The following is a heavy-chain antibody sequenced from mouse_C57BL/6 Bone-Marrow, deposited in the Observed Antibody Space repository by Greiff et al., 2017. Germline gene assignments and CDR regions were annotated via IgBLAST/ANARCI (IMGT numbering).Heavy chain of an antibody. CDR3: ARTMTWLYYGSRGGYFDV. CDR2: IDPANGNT. CDR1: GFNIKNTY. Sequence: VQLQQSVAELVRPGASVKLSCTASGFNIKNTYMHWVKQRPEQGLEWIGRIDPANGNTKYAPKFQGKATITADTSSNTAYLQLSSLTSEDTAIYYCARTMTWLYYGSRGGYFDVWGTGTTVTVSS. V-gene: IGHV14-3*01. J-gene: IGHJ1*03. D-gene: IGHD1-1*01.